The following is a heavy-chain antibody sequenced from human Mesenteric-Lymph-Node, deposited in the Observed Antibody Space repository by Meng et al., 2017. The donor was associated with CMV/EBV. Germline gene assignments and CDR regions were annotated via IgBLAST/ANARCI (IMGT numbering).Heavy chain of an antibody. D-gene: IGHD1-26*01. CDR1: GDSFNSYW. V-gene: IGHV5-10-1*01. CDR2: IDPSDSYT. J-gene: IGHJ2*01. Sequence: SCKGSGDSFNSYWISWVRQMPGKGLEWMGRIDPSDSYTNYSPSFQGHVTISADKSISTAYLQWSSLKASDTAMYYCARQEGADWYFDLWGRGTLVTVSS. CDR3: ARQEGADWYFDL.